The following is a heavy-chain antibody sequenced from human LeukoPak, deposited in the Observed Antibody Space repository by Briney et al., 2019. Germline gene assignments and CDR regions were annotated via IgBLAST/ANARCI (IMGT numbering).Heavy chain of an antibody. V-gene: IGHV3-7*01. CDR2: IKQDGSEK. J-gene: IGHJ5*02. D-gene: IGHD6-13*01. Sequence: GGSLRLSCAASGFTFSSYWMSWVRQAPGKGLQGVANIKQDGSEKYYVDSVKGRFTISRDNAKNSLYLQMNSLRAEDTAVYYCARDGSSWYNWFDPWGQGTLVTVSS. CDR3: ARDGSSWYNWFDP. CDR1: GFTFSSYW.